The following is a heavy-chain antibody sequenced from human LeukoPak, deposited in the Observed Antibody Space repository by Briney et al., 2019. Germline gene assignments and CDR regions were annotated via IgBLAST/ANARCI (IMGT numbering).Heavy chain of an antibody. D-gene: IGHD6-13*01. CDR3: ARNRGTIAATGTGGVYYYYGMDV. CDR1: GFTFDSYS. V-gene: IGHV3-48*04. Sequence: GSLRLSCAASGFTFDSYSMSWARQAPGKGLEWVSYITSGSSTIYYPDSVKGRFTISRDNAKNSLYLQMNSLRAEDTAVYYCARNRGTIAATGTGGVYYYYGMDVWGQGTTVTVSS. CDR2: ITSGSSTI. J-gene: IGHJ6*02.